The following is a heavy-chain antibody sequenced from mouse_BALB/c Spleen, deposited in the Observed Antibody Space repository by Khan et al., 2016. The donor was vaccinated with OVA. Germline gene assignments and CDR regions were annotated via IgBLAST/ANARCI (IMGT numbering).Heavy chain of an antibody. CDR3: TRQGYVAWFTY. CDR1: GYSFTSYY. J-gene: IGHJ3*01. V-gene: IGHV1S135*01. CDR2: IDPFSGGT. D-gene: IGHD2-2*01. Sequence: VQLQQSGPELMKPGASVKISCKASGYSFTSYYIHWVMQSHGKSLEWIGYIDPFSGGTTYNQKFKGKAKLTVDKSYSTAYIHRSNLTCEDSAVYYCTRQGYVAWFTYWGQGTLVTGSA.